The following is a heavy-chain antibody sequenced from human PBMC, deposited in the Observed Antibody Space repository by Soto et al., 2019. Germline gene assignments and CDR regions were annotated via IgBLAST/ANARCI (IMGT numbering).Heavy chain of an antibody. V-gene: IGHV1-18*01. D-gene: IGHD1-26*01. CDR2: ISAHTGNT. CDR1: GYTFTSYG. J-gene: IGHJ4*02. CDR3: ARDGRYSGSYGGYYFDY. Sequence: QVQLVQSGAEVKKPGASVKVSCKASGYTFTSYGINWVRQAPGQGLEWMGWISAHTGNTNFAQKLQGRVTMTTDTSTSTAYMELRSLKSDDTAVYYCARDGRYSGSYGGYYFDYWGQGTLVTVSS.